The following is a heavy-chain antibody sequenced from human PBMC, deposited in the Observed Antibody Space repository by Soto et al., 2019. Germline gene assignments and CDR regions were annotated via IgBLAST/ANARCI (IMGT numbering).Heavy chain of an antibody. Sequence: QVQLQQWGAGLLKPSETLSLTCAVYGGSFSGYYWSWIRPPPGQGLEWIGEINHSGSTNYHPSLTSRVTISVDASKNQFSMKLSSVTAADTAVYYCARSAAAGRSFDYWGQGTLVTVSS. D-gene: IGHD6-13*01. V-gene: IGHV4-34*01. CDR2: INHSGST. CDR1: GGSFSGYY. J-gene: IGHJ4*02. CDR3: ARSAAAGRSFDY.